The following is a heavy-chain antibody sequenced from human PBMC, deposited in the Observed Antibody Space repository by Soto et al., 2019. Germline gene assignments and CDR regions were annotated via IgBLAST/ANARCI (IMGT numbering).Heavy chain of an antibody. Sequence: PSETLSLTCTVSGGSIISSSYYWGWIRQPPGKGLEWVGSIYYSGSTYYNPSLKSRVTISVDTSKNQFSLKLSSVTAADTAVYYCARTSDDIVVVPAAIDYWGQGTLVTVSA. V-gene: IGHV4-39*01. CDR1: GGSIISSSYY. CDR2: IYYSGST. J-gene: IGHJ4*02. D-gene: IGHD2-2*01. CDR3: ARTSDDIVVVPAAIDY.